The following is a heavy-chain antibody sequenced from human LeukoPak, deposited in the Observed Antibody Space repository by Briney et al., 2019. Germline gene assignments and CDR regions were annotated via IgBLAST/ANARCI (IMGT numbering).Heavy chain of an antibody. CDR3: AKDLPDIVVVVAATHGHYGMDV. Sequence: PGGSLRLSCAASGFTFSSYAMSWVRQAPGKGLEWVSAISGSDGSTYYADSVKGRFTISRDNSKNTLYLQMNSLRAEDTAVYYCAKDLPDIVVVVAATHGHYGMDVWGQGTTVTVSS. CDR1: GFTFSSYA. J-gene: IGHJ6*02. CDR2: ISGSDGST. V-gene: IGHV3-23*01. D-gene: IGHD2-15*01.